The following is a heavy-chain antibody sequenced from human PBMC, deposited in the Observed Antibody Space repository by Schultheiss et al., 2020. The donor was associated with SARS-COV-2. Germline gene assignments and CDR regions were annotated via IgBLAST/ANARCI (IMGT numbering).Heavy chain of an antibody. CDR2: INPNSGGT. V-gene: IGHV1-2*02. Sequence: ASVKVSCKTSGYTFTGSYIHWVRQAPGQGLEWMGWINPNSGGTNYAQKFQGRVTMTRDTSISTAYMELSRLRSDDTAVYYCARAWLIYGMDVWGQGTTVTVSS. J-gene: IGHJ6*02. CDR1: GYTFTGSY. CDR3: ARAWLIYGMDV. D-gene: IGHD3-9*01.